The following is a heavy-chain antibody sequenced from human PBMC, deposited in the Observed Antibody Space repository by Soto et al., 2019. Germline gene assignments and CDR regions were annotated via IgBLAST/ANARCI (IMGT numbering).Heavy chain of an antibody. CDR3: ARTLDSSGYRAFDI. V-gene: IGHV1-2*02. CDR2: INPNSGGT. Sequence: ASVKVSCKASGYTFTGYYMHWVRRAPGQGLEWMGWINPNSGGTNYAQKFQGRVTMTRDTSISTAYMELNRLRSDDTAVYYCARTLDSSGYRAFDIWGQGTMVTVSS. D-gene: IGHD3-22*01. J-gene: IGHJ3*02. CDR1: GYTFTGYY.